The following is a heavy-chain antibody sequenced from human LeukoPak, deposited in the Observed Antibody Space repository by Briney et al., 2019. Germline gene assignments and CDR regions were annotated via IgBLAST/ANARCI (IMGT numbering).Heavy chain of an antibody. Sequence: GGSLRLSCAASGFTFSSYAMSWVRQTPGKGLEWVSAISGSSVSTYFADSVKGRFTISRDNSKNTLYLQMNSLRAEDTAVYYCAICFVSSSTSCYYDWGQGTLVTVSS. D-gene: IGHD2-2*01. CDR3: AICFVSSSTSCYYD. CDR1: GFTFSSYA. CDR2: ISGSSVST. J-gene: IGHJ4*02. V-gene: IGHV3-23*01.